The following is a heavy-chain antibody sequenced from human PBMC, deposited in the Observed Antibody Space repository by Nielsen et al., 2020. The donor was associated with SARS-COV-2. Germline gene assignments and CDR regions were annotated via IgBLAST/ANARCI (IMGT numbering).Heavy chain of an antibody. CDR3: ARDLQIRLLVAYYGMDV. J-gene: IGHJ6*02. CDR1: GFTFSSYE. CDR2: ISSSGSTI. D-gene: IGHD2-15*01. V-gene: IGHV3-48*03. Sequence: GESLKISCAASGFTFSSYEMNWVRQAPGKGLEWVSYISSSGSTIYYADSVKGRFTISRDNAKNTLYLQMNSLRAEDTAVYYCARDLQIRLLVAYYGMDVWGQGTTVTVSS.